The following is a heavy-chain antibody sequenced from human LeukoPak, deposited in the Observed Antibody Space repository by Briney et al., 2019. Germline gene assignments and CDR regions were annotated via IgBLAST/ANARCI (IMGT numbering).Heavy chain of an antibody. CDR3: AKDPENSSGWYMDY. V-gene: IGHV3-66*01. J-gene: IGHJ4*02. CDR2: IYSGGST. Sequence: QPGGSLRLSCAASGFTVSSSYMNWVRQAPGKGLEWVSVIYSGGSTYYADSVKGRFTISRDNSKNTLYLQMNSLRPEDTAVYYCAKDPENSSGWYMDYWGQGTLVTVSS. D-gene: IGHD6-19*01. CDR1: GFTVSSSY.